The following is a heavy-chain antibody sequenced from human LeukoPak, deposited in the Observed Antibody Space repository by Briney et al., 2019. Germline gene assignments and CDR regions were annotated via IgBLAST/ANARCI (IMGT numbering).Heavy chain of an antibody. CDR1: GGSISTYH. D-gene: IGHD5-18*01. Sequence: KPSETLSLTCTVSGGSISTYHWNWIRKSPEKGLEWIGYMQSTGNSNYNPPLKSRVTMSVDMSRNQIVLNLSSVTPADTAVYFCARDKQHSYGRYFDHWGQGILVTVSS. V-gene: IGHV4-59*01. J-gene: IGHJ4*02. CDR2: MQSTGNS. CDR3: ARDKQHSYGRYFDH.